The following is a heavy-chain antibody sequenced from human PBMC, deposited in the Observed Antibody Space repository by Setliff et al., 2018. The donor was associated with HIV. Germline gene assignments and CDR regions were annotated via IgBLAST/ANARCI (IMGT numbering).Heavy chain of an antibody. Sequence: GSLRLPCAASGFTFSSYSMNWVRQAPGKGLEWISYNGIINGAKHYADSMEGRFTISRDDAKNSLYLQMDSLRAEGTAVYYCVRDRDWDFDYWGQGILVTVSS. CDR3: VRDRDWDFDY. J-gene: IGHJ4*02. CDR2: NGIINGAK. CDR1: GFTFSSYS. V-gene: IGHV3-48*01. D-gene: IGHD3-9*01.